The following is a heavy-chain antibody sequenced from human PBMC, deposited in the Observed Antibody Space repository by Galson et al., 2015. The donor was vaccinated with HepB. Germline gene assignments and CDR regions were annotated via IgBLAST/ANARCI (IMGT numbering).Heavy chain of an antibody. CDR3: ARQKILAPRIAAFDY. D-gene: IGHD6-13*01. CDR1: GGSISSSSYY. Sequence: ETLSLTCTVSGGSISSSSYYWGWIRQPPGKGLEWIGSIYYSGSTYYNPSLKSRVTISVDTSKNQFSLKLSSVTAADTAVYYCARQKILAPRIAAFDYWGQGTLVTVSS. V-gene: IGHV4-39*01. J-gene: IGHJ4*02. CDR2: IYYSGST.